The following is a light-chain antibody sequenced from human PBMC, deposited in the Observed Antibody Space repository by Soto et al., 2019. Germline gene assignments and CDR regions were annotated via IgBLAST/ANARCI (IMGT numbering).Light chain of an antibody. CDR3: QQRSNWPPT. Sequence: EILLTQSPATLSLSPGERATLSCRASQSVSSYLAWYQQKPGQAPRLLIYDASNRATGIPARFSGSGSGTDFTLTISSXEPEDFAVYYCQQRSNWPPTFGGGTKVDIK. CDR2: DAS. CDR1: QSVSSY. V-gene: IGKV3-11*01. J-gene: IGKJ4*01.